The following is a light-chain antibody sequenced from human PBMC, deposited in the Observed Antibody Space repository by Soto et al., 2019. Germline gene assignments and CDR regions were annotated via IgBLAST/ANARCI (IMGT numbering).Light chain of an antibody. J-gene: IGKJ5*01. V-gene: IGKV3-15*01. CDR3: QQYNNWPPST. CDR2: GAS. Sequence: EIVMTQSSGTLSVSTGERATLSCRASQSVSSNLAWYQQKPGQAPRLLIYGASTRATGIPARFSGSGSGTEFTLTISSLQSEDFAVYYCQQYNNWPPSTFGQGTRLEIK. CDR1: QSVSSN.